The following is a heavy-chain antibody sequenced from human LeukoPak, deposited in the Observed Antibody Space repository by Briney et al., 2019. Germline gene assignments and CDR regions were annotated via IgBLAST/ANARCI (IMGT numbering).Heavy chain of an antibody. CDR1: GGSIGSSSYY. CDR3: ARGLAYYDFWSGYCAADYYYYYYMDV. J-gene: IGHJ6*03. Sequence: SETLSLTCTVSGGSIGSSSYYWGWIRQPPGKGLEWIGIIFYSGSTFYNPSLKSRVTISVDTSKNQFSLKLSSVTAAVTAVYYCARGLAYYDFWSGYCAADYYYYYYMDVWGKGTTVTVSS. V-gene: IGHV4-39*07. CDR2: IFYSGST. D-gene: IGHD3-3*01.